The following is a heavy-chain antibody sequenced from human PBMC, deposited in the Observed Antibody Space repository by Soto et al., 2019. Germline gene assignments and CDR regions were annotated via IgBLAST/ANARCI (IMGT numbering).Heavy chain of an antibody. V-gene: IGHV3-30*18. CDR3: AKDYSGPADY. CDR1: GFTFSSYG. Sequence: PGGSLRLSCAASGFTFSSYGMHWVRQAPGKGLEWVAVISYDGSNYYADSVKGRFTISRDNSKNTLYLQMNSRRAEDTAIYYCAKDYSGPADYWGQGTLVTVSS. J-gene: IGHJ4*02. CDR2: ISYDGSN. D-gene: IGHD5-12*01.